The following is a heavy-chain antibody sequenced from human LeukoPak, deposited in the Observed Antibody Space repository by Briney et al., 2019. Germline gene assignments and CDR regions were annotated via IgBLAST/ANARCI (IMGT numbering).Heavy chain of an antibody. V-gene: IGHV4-34*01. J-gene: IGHJ6*02. CDR3: ARYQLLQYYYYGMDV. CDR1: GGSFSGYY. D-gene: IGHD2-2*01. Sequence: ETLSLTCAVYGGSFSGYYWTWIRQPPGKGLEWIGEINHSGSTNYNPSLKRRVTISVDTSKNQFSLKLSSVTAADTAMYYCARYQLLQYYYYGMDVWGQGTTVTVSS. CDR2: INHSGST.